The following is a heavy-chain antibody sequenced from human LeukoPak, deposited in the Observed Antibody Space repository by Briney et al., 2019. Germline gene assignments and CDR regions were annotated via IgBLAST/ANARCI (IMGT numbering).Heavy chain of an antibody. CDR3: ARDVKQWNENWFDP. D-gene: IGHD1-1*01. V-gene: IGHV1-46*01. CDR2: INPSGGST. J-gene: IGHJ5*02. CDR1: GYTFTSYY. Sequence: ASVKVSCKASGYTFTSYYMHWVRQAPGQGLEWMGIINPSGGSTSYAQKFQGRVTITADESTSTAYMELSSLRSEDTAVYYCARDVKQWNENWFDPWGQGTLVTVSS.